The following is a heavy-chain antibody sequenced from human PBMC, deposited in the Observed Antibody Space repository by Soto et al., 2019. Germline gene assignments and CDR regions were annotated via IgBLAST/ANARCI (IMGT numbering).Heavy chain of an antibody. Sequence: QVQLEESGGGVVQPGRSLKLSCAASGFTFSNYAIHWVRQAPGKGLEWVAVIASDGKDKRYADSVKGRFTISRDNSKNTVYLQMNSLRGEDTAVYYCAKDGAIAAADYFFDYWGQGSLVTVSS. V-gene: IGHV3-30*18. CDR3: AKDGAIAAADYFFDY. D-gene: IGHD6-13*01. CDR2: IASDGKDK. CDR1: GFTFSNYA. J-gene: IGHJ4*02.